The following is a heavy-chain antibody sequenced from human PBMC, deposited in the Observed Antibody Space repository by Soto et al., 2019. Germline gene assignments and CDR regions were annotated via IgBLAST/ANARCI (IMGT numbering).Heavy chain of an antibody. CDR3: ARASDTSGYYY. Sequence: QVQLVQSESEVKKPGSSVKVSCQVSGGAFKNYAISWVRQAPGQGLEWVGGILPVFDELNYAPRLQGRVTLTADEATSTAHLELGSLTSEDTAVDFFARASDTSGYYYWGQGTLVTVSS. D-gene: IGHD3-3*01. J-gene: IGHJ4*02. V-gene: IGHV1-69*01. CDR1: GGAFKNYA. CDR2: ILPVFDEL.